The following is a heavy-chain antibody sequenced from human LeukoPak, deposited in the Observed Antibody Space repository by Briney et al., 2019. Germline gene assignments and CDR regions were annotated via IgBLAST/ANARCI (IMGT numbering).Heavy chain of an antibody. J-gene: IGHJ4*02. CDR3: AGAPNQHYFDY. V-gene: IGHV4-59*01. CDR1: SASITNYY. Sequence: SETLSLTCTVPSASITNYYWRWFRQPPGKSLEYIGPIYYTGTTAYNPSLKSRVTMSVDTSKNQFSLSLISVTASDTAVYFCAGAPNQHYFDYWGQGTLVAVSS. CDR2: IYYTGTT.